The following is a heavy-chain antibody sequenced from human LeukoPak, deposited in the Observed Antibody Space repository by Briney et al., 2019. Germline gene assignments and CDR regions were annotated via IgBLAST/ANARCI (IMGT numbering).Heavy chain of an antibody. CDR2: ISGSGGST. J-gene: IGHJ4*02. Sequence: GGSLRLSCAASGFTFSSYAMSWVRQAPGKGLEWVSAISGSGGSTYYADSVKGRFTISRDNSKNTLYLQMNSLRAEDTAVYYCASDLNYGDYLTDYWGQGTLVTVSS. CDR1: GFTFSSYA. V-gene: IGHV3-23*01. CDR3: ASDLNYGDYLTDY. D-gene: IGHD4-17*01.